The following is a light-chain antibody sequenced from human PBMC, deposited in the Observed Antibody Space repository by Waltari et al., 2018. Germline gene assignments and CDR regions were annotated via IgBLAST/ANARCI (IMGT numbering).Light chain of an antibody. Sequence: QSALPQPASVPGSPAQSITISCTGTSSDVGRHNLVSWYQQHPGKAPKLMIHEVTKRPSGVSNRFSGSKSGNTASLTISGLQAEDEADYYCCSLASTSTPYVFGSGTKVTV. V-gene: IGLV2-23*02. CDR3: CSLASTSTPYV. J-gene: IGLJ1*01. CDR2: EVT. CDR1: SSDVGRHNL.